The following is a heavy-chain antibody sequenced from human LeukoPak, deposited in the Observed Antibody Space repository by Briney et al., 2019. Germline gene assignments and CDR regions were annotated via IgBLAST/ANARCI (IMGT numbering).Heavy chain of an antibody. V-gene: IGHV3-33*01. CDR3: ARGTSGGYEGDY. J-gene: IGHJ4*02. D-gene: IGHD1-1*01. CDR1: GFTFSSYG. CDR2: IWYDGGNK. Sequence: GGSLRLSCAASGFTFSSYGMHWVRQAPGKGLEWVAVIWYDGGNKYYADSVKGRFTVSRDNSKNTLYLQMNSLRAEDTAVYYCARGTSGGYEGDYWGQGTLVTVSS.